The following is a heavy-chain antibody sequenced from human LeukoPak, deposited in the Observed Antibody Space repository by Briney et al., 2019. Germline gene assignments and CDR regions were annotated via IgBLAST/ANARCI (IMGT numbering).Heavy chain of an antibody. CDR3: ARRPYDFWSGASTGFDY. CDR2: IKQDGSEK. V-gene: IGHV3-7*01. CDR1: GFTFSNYW. D-gene: IGHD3-3*01. Sequence: GGSLRLSCAASGFTFSNYWMSWVRQAPGKGLEWVANIKQDGSEKYYVDSVKGRFTISRDNAKNSLYLQMNSLRAEDTAVYYCARRPYDFWSGASTGFDYWGQGTPVTVSS. J-gene: IGHJ4*02.